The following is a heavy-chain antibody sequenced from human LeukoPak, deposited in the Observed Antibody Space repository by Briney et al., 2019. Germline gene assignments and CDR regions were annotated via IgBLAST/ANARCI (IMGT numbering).Heavy chain of an antibody. Sequence: TGGSLRLSCAVSGFTFSNDWMHWVRQVPGKGLLWVSRISGDGTTTNYADSVKGRFTISRDNAKNTLYLQMNSLRAEDTAVYYCATPGNCGGDCYSPQEFDYWGQGTLVTVSS. D-gene: IGHD2-21*02. V-gene: IGHV3-74*01. CDR3: ATPGNCGGDCYSPQEFDY. J-gene: IGHJ4*02. CDR1: GFTFSNDW. CDR2: ISGDGTTT.